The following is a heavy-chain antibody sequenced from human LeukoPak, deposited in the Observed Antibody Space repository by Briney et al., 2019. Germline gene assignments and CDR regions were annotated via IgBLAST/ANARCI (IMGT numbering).Heavy chain of an antibody. V-gene: IGHV3-7*01. Sequence: GGSLRLSCAASGFTFSSYWMSWVRQAPGKGLEWVANIKQDGSEKYYVDSVKGRFTISRDNAKNSLYLQMNSLRAEDTAVYYCARDFYCSGGSCLLSDAFDSWGQGTMVTVSS. CDR2: IKQDGSEK. CDR1: GFTFSSYW. CDR3: ARDFYCSGGSCLLSDAFDS. D-gene: IGHD2-15*01. J-gene: IGHJ3*02.